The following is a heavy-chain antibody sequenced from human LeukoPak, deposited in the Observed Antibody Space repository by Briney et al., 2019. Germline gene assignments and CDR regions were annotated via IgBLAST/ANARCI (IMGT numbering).Heavy chain of an antibody. D-gene: IGHD1-26*01. Sequence: PSETLSLTCTVSGCSISSGYYWAWIRQPPGKGLECIGSLYHSGRIDYNPALKSRVTISVGTSKNQFSLKLTSVTAADTAIYYCAREVRSAWASFDPWGQGTLVTVSS. V-gene: IGHV4-38-2*02. CDR1: GCSISSGYY. CDR2: LYHSGRI. CDR3: AREVRSAWASFDP. J-gene: IGHJ5*02.